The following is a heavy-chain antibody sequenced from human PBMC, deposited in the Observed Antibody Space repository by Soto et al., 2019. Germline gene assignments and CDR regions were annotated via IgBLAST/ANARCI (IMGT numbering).Heavy chain of an antibody. J-gene: IGHJ6*02. V-gene: IGHV3-30*18. CDR3: AKSNGGYYSGGSCSRNYGMDV. CDR1: GFTFSSYG. D-gene: IGHD2-15*01. Sequence: QVQLVESGGGVVQPGRSLRLSCAASGFTFSSYGMHWVRQAPGKGLEWVAVISYDGSNKYYADSVKGRFTISRDNSKNTLYLQMNSLRAEDTAVYYCAKSNGGYYSGGSCSRNYGMDVWGQGTTVTVSS. CDR2: ISYDGSNK.